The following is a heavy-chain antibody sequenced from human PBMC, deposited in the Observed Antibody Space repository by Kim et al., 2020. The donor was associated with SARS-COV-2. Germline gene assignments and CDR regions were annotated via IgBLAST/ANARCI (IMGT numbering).Heavy chain of an antibody. D-gene: IGHD3-10*01. Sequence: SETLSLTCTVSGGSITSADSYWTWIRQPPGKGLEWIGYIHYSGNTYYNPSLKSRVTLSLDTSDNQFSLKLTSLTAADTAVYYCAREAHSFGSGGFDPWG. CDR3: AREAHSFGSGGFDP. J-gene: IGHJ5*02. CDR1: GGSITSADSY. CDR2: IHYSGNT. V-gene: IGHV4-30-4*08.